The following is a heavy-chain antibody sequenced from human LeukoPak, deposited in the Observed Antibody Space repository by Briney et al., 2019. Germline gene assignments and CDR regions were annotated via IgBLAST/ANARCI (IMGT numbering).Heavy chain of an antibody. CDR1: GGSVSSGSYY. J-gene: IGHJ4*02. V-gene: IGHV4-61*01. CDR3: ARSGGYYY. D-gene: IGHD3-22*01. Sequence: SETLSLTCTVSGGSVSSGSYYWSWIRQPPGKGLEWIGEINHSGSTNYNPSLKSRVTISVDTSKNQFSLKLSSVTAADTAVYYCARSGGYYYWGQGTLVTVSS. CDR2: INHSGST.